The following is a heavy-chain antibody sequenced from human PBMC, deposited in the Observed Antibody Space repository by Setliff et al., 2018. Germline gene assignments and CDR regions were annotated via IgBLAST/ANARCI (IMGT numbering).Heavy chain of an antibody. D-gene: IGHD6-19*01. CDR2: IFIGGSA. V-gene: IGHV4-4*07. J-gene: IGHJ6*03. Sequence: SETLSLTCTVSGGSISSYYWSWSRQPAGKGLEWIGQIFIGGSANYNPSLKSRVTMSIETSKNQFSLKLESVTAADMAVYYCAREQWLDPPGYYYMDVWAKGTTVTVSS. CDR1: GGSISSYY. CDR3: AREQWLDPPGYYYMDV.